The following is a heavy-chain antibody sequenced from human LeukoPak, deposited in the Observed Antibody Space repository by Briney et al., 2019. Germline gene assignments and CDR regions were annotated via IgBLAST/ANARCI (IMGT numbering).Heavy chain of an antibody. D-gene: IGHD4-17*01. CDR2: IYYSGST. Sequence: PSETLSLTCTVSGGCISSSSYYWGWIRQPPGKGLEWIGSIYYSGSTYYNPSLKSRVTISVDTSKNQFSLKLSSVTAADTAVYYCATLLYGDYDARDAFDIWGQGTMVTVSS. CDR3: ATLLYGDYDARDAFDI. V-gene: IGHV4-39*01. J-gene: IGHJ3*02. CDR1: GGCISSSSYY.